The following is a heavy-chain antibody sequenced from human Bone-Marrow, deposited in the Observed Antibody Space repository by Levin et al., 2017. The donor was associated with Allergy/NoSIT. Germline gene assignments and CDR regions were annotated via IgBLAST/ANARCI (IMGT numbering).Heavy chain of an antibody. CDR2: ITYEANNE. J-gene: IGHJ6*02. CDR3: AKSDTAYSYYFAKDV. D-gene: IGHD5-18*01. CDR1: GFIFSDYG. V-gene: IGHV3-30*18. Sequence: GGSLRLSCAASGFIFSDYGMHWVRQAPGKGLEWVSVITYEANNEYYADSVKGRLTISRDNSKNTLYLQMNSLRAEDTAVYYCAKSDTAYSYYFAKDVWGQGTTVIVSS.